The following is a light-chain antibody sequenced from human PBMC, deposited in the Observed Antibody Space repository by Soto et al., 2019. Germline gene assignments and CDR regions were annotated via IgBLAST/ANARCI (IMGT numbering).Light chain of an antibody. V-gene: IGLV1-47*02. Sequence: SVLTQPPSASGTPVQRVTLSCSGGSSNIGFNAVNWYQQLPGAAPKLLMHGNSQRPSGVPERFSGSKSGTSASLAIIGLRTEDEADYYCAAWDDSLSGVVFGGGTKLTVL. J-gene: IGLJ3*02. CDR2: GNS. CDR1: SSNIGFNA. CDR3: AAWDDSLSGVV.